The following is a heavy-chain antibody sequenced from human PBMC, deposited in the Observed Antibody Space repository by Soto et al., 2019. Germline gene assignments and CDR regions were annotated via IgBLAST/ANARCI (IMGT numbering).Heavy chain of an antibody. CDR3: TTEPIWTGLDY. Sequence: GGSLRLSCAASGLTFSSAWMSWVRKDPGKGLEWVGRIKSKTDGGTTDYAAPVKGRFTISRDDSKNTLYLQMNSLKTEDTAVYYCTTEPIWTGLDYWGQGTLVTVSS. J-gene: IGHJ4*02. CDR1: GLTFSSAW. CDR2: IKSKTDGGTT. V-gene: IGHV3-15*01. D-gene: IGHD3-9*01.